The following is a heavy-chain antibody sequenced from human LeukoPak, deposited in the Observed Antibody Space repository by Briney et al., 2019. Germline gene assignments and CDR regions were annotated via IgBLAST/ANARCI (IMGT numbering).Heavy chain of an antibody. CDR2: ISYDGSNK. D-gene: IGHD5-18*01. V-gene: IGHV3-30*18. Sequence: GGSLRLSCAASGFTFSSYWMSWDRQAPGKGLEWVAVISYDGSNKYYADSVTGRFTISRNNSKNTLYLQMNSLRAEDTAVYYCAKEPYSYGSPYYFDYWGQGTLVTVSS. CDR1: GFTFSSYW. CDR3: AKEPYSYGSPYYFDY. J-gene: IGHJ4*02.